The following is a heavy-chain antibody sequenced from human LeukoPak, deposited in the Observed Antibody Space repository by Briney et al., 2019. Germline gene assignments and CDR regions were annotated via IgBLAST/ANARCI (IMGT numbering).Heavy chain of an antibody. V-gene: IGHV4-59*11. J-gene: IGHJ1*01. D-gene: IGHD6-13*01. CDR2: IYYSGST. CDR3: ARVEAAAEYFQH. CDR1: GGSISSHY. Sequence: SETLSLTCTVSGGSISSHYWSWIRQPPGKGLEWIGHIYYSGSTNYNPSLKSRVTISVDTSKNQFSLKLSSVTAADTAVYYCARVEAAAEYFQHWGQGTLVTVSS.